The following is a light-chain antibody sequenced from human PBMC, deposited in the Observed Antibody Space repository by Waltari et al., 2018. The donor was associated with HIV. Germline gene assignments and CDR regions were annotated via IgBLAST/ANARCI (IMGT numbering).Light chain of an antibody. CDR1: HSVSSW. Sequence: DIQMTQSPSNLSASVGDRVTISCRASHSVSSWLAWYQQKPGRVPNVLIYKASTLASGFPSRFSGSGSGTNFTLTISSLQSEDVATYYCQQYNSYSRAFVQGTKVEIK. CDR3: QQYNSYSRA. CDR2: KAS. J-gene: IGKJ1*01. V-gene: IGKV1-5*03.